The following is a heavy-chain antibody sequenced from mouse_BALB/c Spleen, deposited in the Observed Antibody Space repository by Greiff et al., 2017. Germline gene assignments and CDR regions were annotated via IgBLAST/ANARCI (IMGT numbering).Heavy chain of an antibody. CDR3: ARWVLRSYFDY. J-gene: IGHJ2*01. D-gene: IGHD1-1*01. CDR2: IDPSDSET. V-gene: IGHV1S127*01. CDR1: GYSFTSYW. Sequence: QVHVKQSGPQLVRPGASVKISCKASGYSFTSYWMHWVKQRPGQGLEWIGMIDPSDSETRLNQKFKDKATLTVDKSSSTAYMQLSSPTSEDSAVYYCARWVLRSYFDYWGQGTTLTVSS.